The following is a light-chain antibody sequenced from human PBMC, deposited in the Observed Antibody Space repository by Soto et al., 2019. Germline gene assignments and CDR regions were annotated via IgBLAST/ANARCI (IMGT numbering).Light chain of an antibody. V-gene: IGKV1-39*01. CDR1: QSISSY. CDR2: AAS. Sequence: DIQMTQSPSSLSASVGDRVTITCRASQSISSYLNWYQQKPGRAPKLLIYAASSLQSGVPSRFSGSGSGTDFTLTISSLQPEDFATYYCQQSYSTPQITFGPGTKVGIQ. CDR3: QQSYSTPQIT. J-gene: IGKJ3*01.